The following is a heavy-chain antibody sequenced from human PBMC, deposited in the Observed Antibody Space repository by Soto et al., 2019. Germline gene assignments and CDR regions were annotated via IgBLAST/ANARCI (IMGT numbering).Heavy chain of an antibody. J-gene: IGHJ6*02. V-gene: IGHV3-23*01. CDR1: GFTFSSYA. Sequence: GGSLRLSCAASGFTFSSYAMSWVRQAPGKGLEWVSAISGSGGSTYYADSVKGRFTISRDNSKNTLYLQMNSLRAEDTAVYYCAKDLLYSSGWYAPYYYYGMDVWGQGTTVTVSS. CDR3: AKDLLYSSGWYAPYYYYGMDV. D-gene: IGHD6-19*01. CDR2: ISGSGGST.